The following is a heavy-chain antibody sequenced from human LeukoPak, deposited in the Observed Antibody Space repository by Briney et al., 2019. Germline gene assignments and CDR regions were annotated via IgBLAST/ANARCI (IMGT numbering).Heavy chain of an antibody. V-gene: IGHV3-66*01. J-gene: IGHJ4*02. CDR3: ARVDSRTAQFDY. D-gene: IGHD6-13*01. CDR2: IYSGGST. Sequence: ETLSLTCTVSGGSVSTYFWNWVRQAPGKGPEWVSVIYSGGSTYYADSVKGRFTISRDNSKNTLYLQMNSLRAEDTAVYHCARVDSRTAQFDYWGQGTLVTVSS. CDR1: GGSVSTYF.